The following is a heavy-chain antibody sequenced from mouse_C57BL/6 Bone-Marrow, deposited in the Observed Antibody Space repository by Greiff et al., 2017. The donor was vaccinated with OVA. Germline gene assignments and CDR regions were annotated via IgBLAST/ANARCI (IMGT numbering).Heavy chain of an antibody. CDR1: GYTFTSYW. D-gene: IGHD4-1*01. CDR3: APGFYFDY. Sequence: VQLQQPGAELVRPGTSVKLSCKASGYTFTSYWMHWVKQRPGQGLEWIGVIDPSDSYTNYNQKFKGKATLTVDTSSSTAYIQLSSLTSEDSAVYYCAPGFYFDYWGQGTTLTVSS. V-gene: IGHV1-59*01. CDR2: IDPSDSYT. J-gene: IGHJ2*01.